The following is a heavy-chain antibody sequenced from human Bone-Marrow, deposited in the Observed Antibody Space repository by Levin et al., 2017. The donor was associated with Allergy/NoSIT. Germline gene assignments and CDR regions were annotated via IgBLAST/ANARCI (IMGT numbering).Heavy chain of an antibody. Sequence: GESLKISCQGSGYSFTSYWIGWVRQMPGKGLEWMGIIYPGDSDTRYSPSFQGQVTISADKSISTAYLQWSSLKASDTAMYYCARSLHYYDSSGYYYVDYYYGMDVWGQGTTVTVSS. CDR3: ARSLHYYDSSGYYYVDYYYGMDV. V-gene: IGHV5-51*01. CDR1: GYSFTSYW. CDR2: IYPGDSDT. J-gene: IGHJ6*02. D-gene: IGHD3-22*01.